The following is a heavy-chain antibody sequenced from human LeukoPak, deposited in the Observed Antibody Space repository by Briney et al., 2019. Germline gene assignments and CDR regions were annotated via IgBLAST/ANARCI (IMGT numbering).Heavy chain of an antibody. Sequence: GGSLRLSCAGSGFTFSSYAMSWVRQAPGKGLEWVSAISDTGATTYDADSVKGRFTISRDNSRSTLYLQMNSLRAEDTALYYCAKDTSIGRYCTNGVCSPFDYWGQGALVTVSS. CDR2: ISDTGATT. CDR3: AKDTSIGRYCTNGVCSPFDY. V-gene: IGHV3-23*01. CDR1: GFTFSSYA. J-gene: IGHJ4*02. D-gene: IGHD2-8*01.